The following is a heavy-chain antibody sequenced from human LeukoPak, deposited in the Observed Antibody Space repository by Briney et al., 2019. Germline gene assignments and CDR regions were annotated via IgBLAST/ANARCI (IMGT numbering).Heavy chain of an antibody. J-gene: IGHJ6*03. V-gene: IGHV4-4*07. D-gene: IGHD6-13*01. CDR3: ARAGIAAAGMRRYYYYYMDV. CDR1: GGSIGSYY. CDR2: IYTSGST. Sequence: SETLSLTCTVSGGSIGSYYWSWIRQPAGKGLEWIGRIYTSGSTNYNPSLKSRVTMSVVTSKNQFSLKLSSVTAADTAVYYCARAGIAAAGMRRYYYYYMDVWGKGTTVTASS.